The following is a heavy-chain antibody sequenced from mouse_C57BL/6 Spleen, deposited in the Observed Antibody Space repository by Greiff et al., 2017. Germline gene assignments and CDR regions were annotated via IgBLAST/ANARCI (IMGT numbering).Heavy chain of an antibody. CDR2: IDPSDSYT. CDR1: GYTFTSYW. V-gene: IGHV1-69*01. D-gene: IGHD1-1*01. CDR3: ARSEGITTVVEYYFDY. Sequence: QVQLQQPGAELVMPGASVKLSCKASGYTFTSYWMHWVKQRPGQGLEWIGEIDPSDSYTNYNQKFKGKSTLTVDKSSSTAYMQLSSLTSEDSAVYYCARSEGITTVVEYYFDYWGQCTTLTVSS. J-gene: IGHJ2*01.